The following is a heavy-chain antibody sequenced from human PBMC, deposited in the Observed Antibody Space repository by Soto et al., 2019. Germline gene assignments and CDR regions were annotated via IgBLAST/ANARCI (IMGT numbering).Heavy chain of an antibody. J-gene: IGHJ4*02. CDR1: GGSISTYY. Sequence: SETLSLTCSVSGGSISTYYCNWIRQPAGRGLEWIGRIDSSGNTNYSPSLKSRATLSVETSKNQFSLKLSSVTAADTAVYYCARGGHDFWSGPFDYWGQGTLVTVSS. CDR3: ARGGHDFWSGPFDY. D-gene: IGHD3-3*01. V-gene: IGHV4-4*07. CDR2: IDSSGNT.